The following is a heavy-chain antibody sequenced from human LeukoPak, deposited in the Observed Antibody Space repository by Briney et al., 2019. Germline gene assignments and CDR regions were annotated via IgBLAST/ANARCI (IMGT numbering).Heavy chain of an antibody. CDR1: GFTFSDYE. Sequence: GGSLRLSCAASGFTFSDYEMNWVRQAPGKGLEWVSYISSSASIIYYTDSVKGRITISRDNAKNSLFLQMNSLRAEDTAVYFCAKSTRAVMAMMDVWGKGTTVTVSS. CDR3: AKSTRAVMAMMDV. J-gene: IGHJ6*04. V-gene: IGHV3-48*03. D-gene: IGHD3-16*01. CDR2: ISSSASII.